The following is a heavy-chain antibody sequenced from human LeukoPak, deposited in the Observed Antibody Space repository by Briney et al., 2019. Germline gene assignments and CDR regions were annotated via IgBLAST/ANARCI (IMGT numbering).Heavy chain of an antibody. CDR1: GFTLSSYD. J-gene: IGHJ6*03. CDR2: IGTAGDT. CDR3: ARVSGASYMDV. Sequence: PGGSLRLSCAASGFTLSSYDMHWVRQATGKGLEWVSAIGTAGDTYYPGSVKGRFTISRENAKNSLYLQMNSLRAGDTAVYYCARVSGASYMDVWGKGTTVTVSS. V-gene: IGHV3-13*01.